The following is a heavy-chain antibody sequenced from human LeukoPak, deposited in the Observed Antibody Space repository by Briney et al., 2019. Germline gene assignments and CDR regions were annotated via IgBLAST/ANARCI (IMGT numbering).Heavy chain of an antibody. CDR3: ARCTNISWFAP. CDR1: GGSISSHY. CDR2: IYYSGST. Sequence: SETLSLTCTVSGGSISSHYWSWIRQPPGKGLEWIGYIYYSGSTNYNPSLKSRVTLSADTSKNQFSLKLSSVTATDTAVYFCARCTNISWFAPWGQGTLVTVSS. J-gene: IGHJ5*02. V-gene: IGHV4-59*08.